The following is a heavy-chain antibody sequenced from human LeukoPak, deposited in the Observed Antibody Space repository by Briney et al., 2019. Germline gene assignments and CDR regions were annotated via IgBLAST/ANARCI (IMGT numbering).Heavy chain of an antibody. J-gene: IGHJ4*02. CDR2: IYTSGST. CDR1: GGSTSSYY. Sequence: PSETLSLTCTVSGGSTSSYYWSWIRQPAGKGLEWIGRIYTSGSTNYNPSLKSRVTMSVDTSKNQFSLKMSYVTAADTGVYYCARGYCRDDICQVFPYWGQGTLVTVSS. CDR3: ARGYCRDDICQVFPY. V-gene: IGHV4-4*07. D-gene: IGHD2-21*02.